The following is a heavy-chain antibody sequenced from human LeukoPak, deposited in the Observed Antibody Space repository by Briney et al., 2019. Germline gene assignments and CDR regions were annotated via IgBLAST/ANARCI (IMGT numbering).Heavy chain of an antibody. D-gene: IGHD2-2*01. J-gene: IGHJ5*02. CDR3: ARDQRIVVVPAATFTRPNWFDP. Sequence: ASVKVSCKASGYTFTGYYMHWVRQAPGQGLEWMGRINPKSGGTNYAQKLQGRVTMTTDTSTSTAYVELRSLRSDDTAVYYCARDQRIVVVPAATFTRPNWFDPWGQGTLVTVSS. V-gene: IGHV1-2*06. CDR1: GYTFTGYY. CDR2: INPKSGGT.